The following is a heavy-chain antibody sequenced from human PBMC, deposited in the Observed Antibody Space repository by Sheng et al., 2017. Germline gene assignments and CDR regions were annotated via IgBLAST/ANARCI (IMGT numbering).Heavy chain of an antibody. V-gene: IGHV5-51*01. CDR1: GYIFSNYW. J-gene: IGHJ4*02. CDR2: IYPGDSDT. CDR3: TRHQSIGARINYFDY. D-gene: IGHD6-6*01. Sequence: EVQLVQSGAEVRKPGESLKISCKGSGYIFSNYWIGWIRQMPGKGLEWMGIIYPGDSDTRYSPSFQGQVTISVDKSINTAYLQWSTLKASDTAMYYCTRHQSIGARINYFDYWGQGTLVTV.